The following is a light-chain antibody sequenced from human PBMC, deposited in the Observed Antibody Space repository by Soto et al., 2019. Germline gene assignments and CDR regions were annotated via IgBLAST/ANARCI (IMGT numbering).Light chain of an antibody. CDR3: QSYDSSLSGSGV. Sequence: QSVLTQPPSMSGAPGQRVTISCTGSNSNIGAGYDVHWYQQLPGTAPKLLIYANTNRPSGVPDRFSGSKSGTSASLAITGLQAEDDADYYCQSYDSSLSGSGVFGGGTQLTVL. J-gene: IGLJ3*02. V-gene: IGLV1-40*01. CDR2: ANT. CDR1: NSNIGAGYD.